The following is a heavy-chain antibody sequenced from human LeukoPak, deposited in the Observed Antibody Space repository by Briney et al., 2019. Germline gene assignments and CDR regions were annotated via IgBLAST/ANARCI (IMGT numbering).Heavy chain of an antibody. CDR1: GYPFISNA. D-gene: IGHD7-27*01. CDR2: INTNTGNP. J-gene: IGHJ4*02. V-gene: IGHV7-4-1*02. CDR3: ARDNAGDIDY. Sequence: ASVKVSCKASGYPFISNAMNWVRQDPGQGLELMGWINTNTGNPTYAQGFTGRFVFSLDTSVSTAYLQISSLKTEDTAVYYCARDNAGDIDYWGQGTLVTVSS.